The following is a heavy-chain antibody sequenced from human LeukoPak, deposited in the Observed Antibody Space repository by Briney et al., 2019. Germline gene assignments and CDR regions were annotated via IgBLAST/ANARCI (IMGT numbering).Heavy chain of an antibody. D-gene: IGHD4-11*01. J-gene: IGHJ4*02. V-gene: IGHV1-8*01. CDR3: ARGDYRSFDY. Sequence: ASVKVSCKASGYTFTSYDINWVRQAPGQGLEWMGWMNPNSGNTVYAQKFQGRVTMTRNTAISTANMELSSVRSEDTAVYYCARGDYRSFDYWGQGTLVTVSS. CDR2: MNPNSGNT. CDR1: GYTFTSYD.